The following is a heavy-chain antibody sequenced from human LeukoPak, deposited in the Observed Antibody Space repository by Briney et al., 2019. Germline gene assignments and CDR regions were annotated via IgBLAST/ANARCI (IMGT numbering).Heavy chain of an antibody. Sequence: GGSLRLSCAASGFAFSTYALSWVRQAPGQGLEWVSTLSDTTYYANSAKGRFTISRDNSKNALYLHMDSLRAEDTAVYSCATSRGPGSHGFDPWGQGTLVTVSS. CDR2: LSDTT. CDR1: GFAFSTYA. V-gene: IGHV3-23*01. CDR3: ATSRGPGSHGFDP. D-gene: IGHD3-10*01. J-gene: IGHJ5*02.